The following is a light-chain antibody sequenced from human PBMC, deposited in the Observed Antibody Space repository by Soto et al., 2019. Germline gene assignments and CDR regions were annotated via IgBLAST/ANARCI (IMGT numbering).Light chain of an antibody. CDR1: SSDVGGYNY. V-gene: IGLV2-14*01. CDR3: CSYAGTRTSWV. CDR2: EVG. Sequence: QSALTQAASVSGSPGQPITISCTGTSSDVGGYNYVSWYQQQPGKAPKLIIYEVGNRPSGVSNRFSGSKSGNTASLTISGLQAEDEADYHCCSYAGTRTSWVFGTGTKVTVL. J-gene: IGLJ1*01.